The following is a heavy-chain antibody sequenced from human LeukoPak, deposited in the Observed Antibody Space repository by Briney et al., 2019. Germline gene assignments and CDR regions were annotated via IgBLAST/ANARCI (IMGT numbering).Heavy chain of an antibody. D-gene: IGHD3-16*02. CDR3: TRVPVPYDYVGGSYRSYYCYYIDV. CDR2: LRSKAYGGPT. Sequence: LRHSRTASGFTHGEYPMSGLPPPPGKGREGVGYLRSKAYGGPTEYPASVNGTFTLSRDPSNRIAYLQIHSLQTEHTPVYYCTRVPVPYDYVGGSYRSYYCYYIDVWGKGTTVTVSS. CDR1: GFTHGEYP. J-gene: IGHJ6*03. V-gene: IGHV3-49*02.